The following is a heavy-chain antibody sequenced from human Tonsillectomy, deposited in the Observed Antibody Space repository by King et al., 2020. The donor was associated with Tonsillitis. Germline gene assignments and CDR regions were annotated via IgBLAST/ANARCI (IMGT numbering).Heavy chain of an antibody. CDR1: GFTFSNYA. CDR3: AKVFYSGLDV. J-gene: IGHJ6*02. V-gene: IGHV3-23*03. Sequence: VQLVESGGGLVQPGGSLRLSCAASGFTFSNYAMTWVRQAPGKGLEWVSVIYYGGSSTYYADSVKGRFTISRDNTKNTLYLQMNSLRAEDTAVYYCAKVFYSGLDVWGQGTTVTVSS. CDR2: IYYGGSST.